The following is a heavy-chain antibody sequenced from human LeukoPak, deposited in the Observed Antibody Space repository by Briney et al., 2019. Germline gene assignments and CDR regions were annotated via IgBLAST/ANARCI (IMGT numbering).Heavy chain of an antibody. V-gene: IGHV1-18*01. CDR1: GYTFTSYG. D-gene: IGHD3-22*01. CDR2: ISAYNGNT. CDR3: ARVKSFTMIVVVLDY. J-gene: IGHJ4*02. Sequence: GASVKVSCKASGYTFTSYGISWVRQAPGQGLEWMGWISAYNGNTNYAQKLQGRVTMTTDTSTGTAYMELRSLRSDDTAVYYCARVKSFTMIVVVLDYWGQGTLVTVSS.